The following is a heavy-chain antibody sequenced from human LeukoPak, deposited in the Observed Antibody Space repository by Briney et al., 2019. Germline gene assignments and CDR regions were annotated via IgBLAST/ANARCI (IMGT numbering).Heavy chain of an antibody. D-gene: IGHD1-26*01. CDR2: INPNSGGI. CDR1: GYTFTGYY. CDR3: ARGPYSGSYYYFDY. V-gene: IGHV1-2*02. J-gene: IGHJ4*02. Sequence: ASVKVSCKASGYTFTGYYMHWVRQAPGQGLEWMGWINPNSGGINYAQKFQGRVTMTRDTSISTAYMELSRLRSDDTAVYYCARGPYSGSYYYFDYWGQGTLVTVSS.